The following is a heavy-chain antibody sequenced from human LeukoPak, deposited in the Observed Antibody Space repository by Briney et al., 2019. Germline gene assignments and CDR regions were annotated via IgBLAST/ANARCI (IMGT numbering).Heavy chain of an antibody. CDR3: ARGEGPVKQWLAYYYYGMDV. J-gene: IGHJ6*02. CDR1: GGTFSSYA. CDR2: IIPILGIA. Sequence: GASVKVSCKASGGTFSSYAISWVRQAPGQGLEWMGRIIPILGIANYAQKFQGRVTITADKSTSTAYMELSSLRSEDTAVYYCARGEGPVKQWLAYYYYGMDVWGQGTTVTVSS. V-gene: IGHV1-69*04. D-gene: IGHD6-19*01.